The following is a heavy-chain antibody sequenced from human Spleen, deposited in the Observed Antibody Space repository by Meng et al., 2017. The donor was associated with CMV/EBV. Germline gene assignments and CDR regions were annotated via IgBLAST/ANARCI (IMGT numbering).Heavy chain of an antibody. CDR2: ISSDGSST. J-gene: IGHJ6*02. CDR3: SREQSYCSSTSCYTDVMDV. CDR1: GFTFSPYW. Sequence: LSLTCAASGFTFSPYWMHWVRQGPGKGLVWVSCISSDGSSTKYADSVKGRFTISRDNARNTLYLQMNSLRAEDTAVYYCSREQSYCSSTSCYTDVMDVWGQGTTVTVSS. V-gene: IGHV3-74*03. D-gene: IGHD2-2*02.